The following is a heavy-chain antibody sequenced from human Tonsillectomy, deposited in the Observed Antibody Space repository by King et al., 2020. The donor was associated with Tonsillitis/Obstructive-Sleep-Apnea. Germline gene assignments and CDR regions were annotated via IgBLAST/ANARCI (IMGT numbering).Heavy chain of an antibody. CDR2: IYYSGST. J-gene: IGHJ4*02. D-gene: IGHD6-13*01. V-gene: IGHV4-59*01. CDR1: GGSISSYY. Sequence: MQLQESGPGLVKPSETLSLTCTVSGGSISSYYWSWIRQPPGKGLEWIGYIYYSGSTNYNPSLKSRVTISVDTSKNQFSLKLSSVTAADTAVYYCARESIAAAGFIDYWGQGTLVTVSS. CDR3: ARESIAAAGFIDY.